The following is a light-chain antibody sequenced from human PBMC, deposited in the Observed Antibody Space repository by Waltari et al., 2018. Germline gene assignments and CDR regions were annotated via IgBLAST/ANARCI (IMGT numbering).Light chain of an antibody. CDR2: AAS. V-gene: IGKV1-39*01. J-gene: IGKJ2*01. CDR3: QQSYRTPYT. Sequence: DIQMTQSPSSLSASVGDRVTITCRASQSISSYLNWYQQKPGKAPKLLIHAASTLESGVPSRFSGSGSGPDVTLTINSLQPEDFASYYCQQSYRTPYTVGQGTNLEIK. CDR1: QSISSY.